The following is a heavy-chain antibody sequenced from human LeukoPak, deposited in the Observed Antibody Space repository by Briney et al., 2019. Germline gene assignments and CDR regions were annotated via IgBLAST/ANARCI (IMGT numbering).Heavy chain of an antibody. Sequence: PGGSLRLSCAASGFTFSSYWMHWVRQAPGKGLEWVANIKQDGSEKYYVDSVKGRFTISRDNAKNSLYLQMNSLRAEDTAVYYCARDHCSSTSCHNDYWGQGTLVTVSS. CDR2: IKQDGSEK. CDR1: GFTFSSYW. D-gene: IGHD2-2*01. J-gene: IGHJ4*02. V-gene: IGHV3-7*01. CDR3: ARDHCSSTSCHNDY.